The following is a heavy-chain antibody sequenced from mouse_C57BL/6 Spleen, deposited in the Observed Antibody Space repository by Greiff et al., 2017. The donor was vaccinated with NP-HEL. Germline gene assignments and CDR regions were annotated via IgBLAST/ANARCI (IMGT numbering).Heavy chain of an antibody. D-gene: IGHD2-5*01. CDR1: GYTFTSYW. V-gene: IGHV1-74*01. Sequence: VQLQQPGAELVKPGASVKVSCKASGYTFTSYWMHWVKQRPGQGLEWIGRIHPSDSDTNYNQKFKGKATLTVDKSSSTAYMQLSSLTSEDSAVYYCATAYYSKDFAYWGQGTLVTVSA. CDR3: ATAYYSKDFAY. J-gene: IGHJ3*01. CDR2: IHPSDSDT.